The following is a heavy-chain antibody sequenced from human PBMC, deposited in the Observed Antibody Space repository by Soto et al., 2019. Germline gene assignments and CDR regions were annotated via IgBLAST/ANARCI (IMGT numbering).Heavy chain of an antibody. V-gene: IGHV1-18*01. D-gene: IGHD3-22*01. Sequence: QVKLVQSGTEVKKPGASIKVSCKASGYSFATSGMSWVRQAPAQGLEWMGWISAYNGNTNYDQNLQDRVTMTTDTSTNTAYLEVRNLRSDDTAVYYCARAGQYYDASGYANWGQGTLVTVSS. CDR1: GYSFATSG. CDR2: ISAYNGNT. J-gene: IGHJ4*02. CDR3: ARAGQYYDASGYAN.